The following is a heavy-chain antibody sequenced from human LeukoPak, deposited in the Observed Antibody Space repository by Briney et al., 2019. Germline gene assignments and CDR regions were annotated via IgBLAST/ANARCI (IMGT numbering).Heavy chain of an antibody. Sequence: GGSLRLSCAASGFTFSSYGMHWVRQAPGKGLEWVGRIKSKTDGGTTDYAAPVKGRFTISRDDSKNTLYLQMNSLKTEDTAVYYCPTEDSSGWYGLDPWGQGTLVTVSS. CDR1: GFTFSSYG. J-gene: IGHJ5*02. CDR3: PTEDSSGWYGLDP. V-gene: IGHV3-15*07. D-gene: IGHD6-19*01. CDR2: IKSKTDGGTT.